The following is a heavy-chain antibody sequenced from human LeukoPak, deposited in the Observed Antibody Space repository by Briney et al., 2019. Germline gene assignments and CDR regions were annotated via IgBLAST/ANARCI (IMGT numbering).Heavy chain of an antibody. CDR2: INPNSGGT. J-gene: IGHJ6*03. CDR1: GYTFTGYY. V-gene: IGHV1-2*06. Sequence: GASVKVSCKASGYTFTGYYMHRVRQAPGQGLEWMGRINPNSGGTNYAQKFQGRVTMTRDTSISTAYMELSRLRSDDTAVYYCARDTLWSGYYTGYYYYYMDVWGKGTTVTVSS. CDR3: ARDTLWSGYYTGYYYYYMDV. D-gene: IGHD3-3*01.